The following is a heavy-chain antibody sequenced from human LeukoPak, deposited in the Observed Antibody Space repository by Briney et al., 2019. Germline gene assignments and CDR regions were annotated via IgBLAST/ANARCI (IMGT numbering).Heavy chain of an antibody. CDR3: ARVRGVVAAILAIDY. Sequence: VASVKVSCKASGYTLTSYYMHWVRQAPGQGLEWMGIINPSGGSTSYAQKFQGRVTMTRDTSTSTVYMELSSLRSEDTAVYYCARVRGVVAAILAIDYWGQGTLVTVSS. V-gene: IGHV1-46*01. D-gene: IGHD2-15*01. CDR2: INPSGGST. J-gene: IGHJ4*02. CDR1: GYTLTSYY.